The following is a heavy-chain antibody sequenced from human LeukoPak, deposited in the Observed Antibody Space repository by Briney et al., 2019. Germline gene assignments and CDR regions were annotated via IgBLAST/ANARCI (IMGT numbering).Heavy chain of an antibody. CDR1: GFTFSSYA. D-gene: IGHD6-13*01. J-gene: IGHJ6*03. V-gene: IGHV3-21*04. CDR2: ISSSGSVK. Sequence: GGSLRLSCAASGFTFSSYAMHWVRQAPGKGLEWISHISSSGSVKYFADSVKGRFTISRDNARNSLYLDMNSLRAEDTAVYYCAREGLYSNNWYPGYYYMDVWGKGTTVTVSS. CDR3: AREGLYSNNWYPGYYYMDV.